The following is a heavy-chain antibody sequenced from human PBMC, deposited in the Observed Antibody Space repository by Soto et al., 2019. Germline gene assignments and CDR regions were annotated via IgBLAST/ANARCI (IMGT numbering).Heavy chain of an antibody. CDR2: IKQDGSEE. D-gene: IGHD2-15*01. CDR1: GFTFSTYW. J-gene: IGHJ5*02. Sequence: GGSLRLSCAASGFTFSTYWMSWVRQAPGKGLEWVASIKQDGSEEFYVDSVKGRFTISRDNAKNSVSLQMNSLRAEDTAVYYWVRLQGGFDPWVKGTLVTVS. CDR3: VRLQGGFDP. V-gene: IGHV3-7*01.